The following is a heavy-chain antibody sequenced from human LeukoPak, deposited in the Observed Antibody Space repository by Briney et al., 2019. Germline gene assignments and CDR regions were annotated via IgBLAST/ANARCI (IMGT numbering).Heavy chain of an antibody. Sequence: PGGSLRLSCAASGFTFSSYWMSWVRQAPGKGLEWVANIKQDGSEEYYVDSVKGRFTISRDNAKNSLYLQMNSLRAEDTAVYYCASDTYSSGWYQPGGFDYWGQGTLVTVSS. CDR2: IKQDGSEE. D-gene: IGHD6-19*01. CDR3: ASDTYSSGWYQPGGFDY. V-gene: IGHV3-7*01. CDR1: GFTFSSYW. J-gene: IGHJ4*02.